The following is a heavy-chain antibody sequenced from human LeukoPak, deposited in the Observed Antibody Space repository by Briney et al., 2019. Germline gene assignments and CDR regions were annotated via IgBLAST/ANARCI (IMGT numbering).Heavy chain of an antibody. D-gene: IGHD3-22*01. CDR1: GYTFTGYY. CDR2: INPNSGGT. V-gene: IGHV1-2*02. J-gene: IGHJ4*02. Sequence: ASVKVSCKSSGYTFTGYYIHWVRQAPGQGLEWMGWINPNSGGTNFAQKFQGRATMTKETSIRTAYMELSRLRSDDTAVYYCARGRGDTMIVVPSPPFNYGGQGPLATVSS. CDR3: ARGRGDTMIVVPSPPFNY.